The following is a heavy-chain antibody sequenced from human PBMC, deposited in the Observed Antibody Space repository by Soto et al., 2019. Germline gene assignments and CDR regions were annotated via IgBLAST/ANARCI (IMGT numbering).Heavy chain of an antibody. D-gene: IGHD3-9*01. V-gene: IGHV3-33*01. CDR1: GFTFSSYG. CDR3: ARVFDTYYFDS. J-gene: IGHJ4*02. Sequence: QVQLVESGGGVVQPGRSLRLSCAASGFTFSSYGMHWVRQATGEGLEWVAVIWFDGSNKYYADSVKGRFTISRDNSKNTLYLQMNRLRAEDTAVYYCARVFDTYYFDSWGQGTLVTVSS. CDR2: IWFDGSNK.